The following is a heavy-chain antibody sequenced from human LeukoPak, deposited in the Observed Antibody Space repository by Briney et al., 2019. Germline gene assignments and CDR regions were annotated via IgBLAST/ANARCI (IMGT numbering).Heavy chain of an antibody. J-gene: IGHJ4*02. CDR1: GFTFTSSA. CDR3: AEDLGGQDY. V-gene: IGHV1-58*01. D-gene: IGHD4-23*01. CDR2: IVVGSGDT. Sequence: SVKVSCKASGFTFTSSAVQWVRQARGQGPEWIGRIVVGSGDTNYAQNFHERVTITRDMSTSTAYMDMSSLTSEDTAVYFCAEDLGGQDYWGQGTLVTVSS.